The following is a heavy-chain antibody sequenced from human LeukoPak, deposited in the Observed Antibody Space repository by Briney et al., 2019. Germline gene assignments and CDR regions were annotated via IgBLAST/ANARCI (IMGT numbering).Heavy chain of an antibody. CDR1: GGSISSYY. J-gene: IGHJ4*02. Sequence: KPSETLSLTCTVSGGSISSYYWSWIRQPARKGLEWIGRIYTSGSTNYNPSLKSRVTMSVDTSKNQFSLKLSSVTAADTAVYYCARELVITMVRGVIILFDYWGQGTLVTVSS. D-gene: IGHD3-10*01. CDR2: IYTSGST. V-gene: IGHV4-4*07. CDR3: ARELVITMVRGVIILFDY.